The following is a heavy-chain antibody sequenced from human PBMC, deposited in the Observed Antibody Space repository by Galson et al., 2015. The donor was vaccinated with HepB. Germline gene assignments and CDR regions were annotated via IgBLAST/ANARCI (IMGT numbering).Heavy chain of an antibody. J-gene: IGHJ4*02. CDR2: IIPILGIA. D-gene: IGHD2-2*02. CDR1: GGTFSSYA. CDR3: ARDLSRGCSSTSCYTDHFDY. V-gene: IGHV1-69*04. Sequence: QSGAEVKKPGESLRISCKASGGTFSSYAISWVRQAPGQGLEWMGRIIPILGIANYAQKFQGRVTITADKSTSTAYMELSSLRSEDTAVYYCARDLSRGCSSTSCYTDHFDYWGQGTLVTVSS.